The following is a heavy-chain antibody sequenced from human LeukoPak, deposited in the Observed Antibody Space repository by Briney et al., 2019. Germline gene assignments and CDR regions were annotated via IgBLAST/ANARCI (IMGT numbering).Heavy chain of an antibody. CDR1: GGSFSGYY. J-gene: IGHJ4*02. V-gene: IGHV4-34*01. Sequence: PSETLSLTCAVYGGSFSGYYWSWIRQPPGKGLEWIGEINHSGSTNYNPSLKSQVTISVDTSKNQFSLKLSSVTAADTAVYYCARGLAVAGTSWGQGTLVTVSS. CDR2: INHSGST. D-gene: IGHD6-19*01. CDR3: ARGLAVAGTS.